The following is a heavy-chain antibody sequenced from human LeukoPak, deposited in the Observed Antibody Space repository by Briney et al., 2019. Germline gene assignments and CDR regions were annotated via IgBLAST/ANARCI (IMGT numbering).Heavy chain of an antibody. CDR3: ARDKSSGYRRDDY. D-gene: IGHD3-22*01. Sequence: ASVKVSCKASGYTFTSYGISWVRQAPGQGLECMGGISAYNGNKNYAQKPHSRVTMTTDTSTSTAYMELRSLRSDDTAVYYCARDKSSGYRRDDYWGQGTLVTVSS. J-gene: IGHJ4*02. CDR1: GYTFTSYG. V-gene: IGHV1-18*01. CDR2: ISAYNGNK.